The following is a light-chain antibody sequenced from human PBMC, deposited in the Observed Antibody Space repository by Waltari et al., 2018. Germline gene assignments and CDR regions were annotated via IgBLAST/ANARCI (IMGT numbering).Light chain of an antibody. CDR1: QSVSNS. V-gene: IGKV3-11*01. CDR3: QLRTGWPMT. Sequence: EVVLTQSPATLSLSPGERATLSCRASQSVSNSLAWYRQKPGQAPSLLIYDASTRVAGIPDRFSGSGSGTDFTLTIISLEPEDFAVYYCQLRTGWPMTFGQGTRLEIK. CDR2: DAS. J-gene: IGKJ5*01.